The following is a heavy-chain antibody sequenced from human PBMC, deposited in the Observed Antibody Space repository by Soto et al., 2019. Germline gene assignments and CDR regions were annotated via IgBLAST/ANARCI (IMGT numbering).Heavy chain of an antibody. CDR3: AKDRSTSRSSRRNYFDY. V-gene: IGHV3-23*01. Sequence: GGSLRLSCAASGFTFSSYAMSWVRQAPGKGLEWVAAISCNGSNKYYADSVKGRFTISRDNSKNTLYLQMNSLRAEDTAVYYCAKDRSTSRSSRRNYFDYWGQGTLVTVSS. J-gene: IGHJ4*02. CDR1: GFTFSSYA. CDR2: ISCNGSNK. D-gene: IGHD2-2*01.